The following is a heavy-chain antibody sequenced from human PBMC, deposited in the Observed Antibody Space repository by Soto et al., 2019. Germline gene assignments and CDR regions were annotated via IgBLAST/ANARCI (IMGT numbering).Heavy chain of an antibody. CDR1: GFTFSNNA. CDR2: IGDSGGMP. D-gene: IGHD3-10*01. J-gene: IGHJ4*02. Sequence: GGSLRLSCAASGFTFSNNAMSWVRQAPGKGLEWVSLIGDSGGMPYDPESVKGRFTISRDTSRNTLYLQMNSLRVEDTAVYYCAKVISTGIHRGYLDYWGQGTLVTVSS. CDR3: AKVISTGIHRGYLDY. V-gene: IGHV3-23*01.